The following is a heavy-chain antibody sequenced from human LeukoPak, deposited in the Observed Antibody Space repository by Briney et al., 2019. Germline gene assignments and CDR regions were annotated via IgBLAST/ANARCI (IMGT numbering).Heavy chain of an antibody. CDR3: ARHYHGDYLGNWFDP. J-gene: IGHJ5*02. CDR2: IYYSGST. Sequence: NLSETLSLTCTVSGGSISSSSYYWGWIRQPPGKGLEWIGSIYYSGSTYYNPSLKSRVTISVDTSKNQFSLKLSSVTAADTAVYYCARHYHGDYLGNWFDPWGQGTLVTVSS. D-gene: IGHD4-17*01. CDR1: GGSISSSSYY. V-gene: IGHV4-39*01.